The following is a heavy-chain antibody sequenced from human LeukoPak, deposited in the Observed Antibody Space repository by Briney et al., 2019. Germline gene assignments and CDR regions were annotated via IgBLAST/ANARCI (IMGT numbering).Heavy chain of an antibody. CDR3: VRDWPGDSYGADP. CDR2: IRQDGSQK. D-gene: IGHD5-18*01. J-gene: IGHJ5*02. V-gene: IGHV3-7*01. CDR1: GFTFSDYW. Sequence: GGSLRLSCAASGFTFSDYWMNWVRQAPGMGLEWVANIRQDGSQKYYVDSVKGRFTISRDNAKNSLYLQTNSLRAEDTAVYYCVRDWPGDSYGADPWGQGTLVTVSS.